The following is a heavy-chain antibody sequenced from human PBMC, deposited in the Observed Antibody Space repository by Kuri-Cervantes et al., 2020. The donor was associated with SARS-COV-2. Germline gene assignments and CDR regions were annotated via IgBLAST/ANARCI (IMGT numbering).Heavy chain of an antibody. V-gene: IGHV3-73*01. Sequence: GGSLRLSCAASGFTFSGSAMHWVRQASGKGLEWVGRIRSKANSYATAYAASVKGRFTISRDDSKNTAYLQMNSLKTEDTAVYYCARGYSYGYTDYWGQGALVTVSS. D-gene: IGHD5-18*01. CDR2: IRSKANSYAT. CDR1: GFTFSGSA. CDR3: ARGYSYGYTDY. J-gene: IGHJ4*02.